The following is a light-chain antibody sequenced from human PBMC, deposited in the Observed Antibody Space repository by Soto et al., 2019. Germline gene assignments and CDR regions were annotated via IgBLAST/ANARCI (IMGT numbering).Light chain of an antibody. CDR1: QIISTY. Sequence: DIQMTQSPSSLSASVGDEVTITCRASQIISTYLNWYQQKPGKAPKLLINAALTLQAGVPPRFSASGSGTDFTLTITGLQPEDFAPYYCQESFSTLYTFGQGTKVEIK. V-gene: IGKV1-39*01. CDR3: QESFSTLYT. CDR2: AAL. J-gene: IGKJ2*01.